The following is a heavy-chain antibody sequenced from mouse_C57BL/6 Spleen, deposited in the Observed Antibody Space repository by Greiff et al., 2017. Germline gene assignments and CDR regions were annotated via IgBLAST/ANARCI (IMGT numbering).Heavy chain of an antibody. D-gene: IGHD2-5*01. J-gene: IGHJ2*01. CDR1: GYSITSGYY. Sequence: EVQRVESGPGLVKPSQSLSLTCSVTGYSITSGYYWNWIRQFPGNKLEWMGYISYDGSNNYNPSLKNRISITRDTSKNQFFLKLNSVTTEDTATYYCARAYYSNYVYYFDYWGQGTTLTVSS. CDR3: ARAYYSNYVYYFDY. V-gene: IGHV3-6*01. CDR2: ISYDGSN.